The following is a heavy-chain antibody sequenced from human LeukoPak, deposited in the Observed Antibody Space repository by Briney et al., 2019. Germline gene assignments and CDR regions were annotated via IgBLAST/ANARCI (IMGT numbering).Heavy chain of an antibody. CDR1: GYSISSGYY. V-gene: IGHV4-38-2*01. D-gene: IGHD6-13*01. Sequence: TSETLSLTCAVSGYSISSGYYWGWIRQPPGKGLEWIGSIYHSGSTYYNPSLKSRVTISVDTSKNQFSLKLSSVTAADTAVYYCARGTSSSWYRWFDYRGQGTLVTVSS. J-gene: IGHJ4*02. CDR3: ARGTSSSWYRWFDY. CDR2: IYHSGST.